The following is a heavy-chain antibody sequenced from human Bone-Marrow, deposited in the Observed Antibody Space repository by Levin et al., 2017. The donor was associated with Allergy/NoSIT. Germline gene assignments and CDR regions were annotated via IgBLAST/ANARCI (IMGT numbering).Heavy chain of an antibody. Sequence: MAGGSLRLSCAASGFTFSNVWMTWVRQAPGKGLEWVGQIKKITDGGTTDYAAPVKGRFTISRDDSKDTLYLQMNNLKSEDTAIYYCSAGAWKTNSDYWGQGTLVTVSS. D-gene: IGHD1-1*01. J-gene: IGHJ4*02. V-gene: IGHV3-15*01. CDR2: IKKITDGGTT. CDR1: GFTFSNVW. CDR3: SAGAWKTNSDY.